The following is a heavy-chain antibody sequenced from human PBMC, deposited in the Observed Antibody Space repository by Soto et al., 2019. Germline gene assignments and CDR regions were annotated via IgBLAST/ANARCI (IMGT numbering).Heavy chain of an antibody. D-gene: IGHD1-1*01. J-gene: IGHJ6*03. V-gene: IGHV1-69*02. CDR2: IIPILGVV. CDR3: ARVTTNYYYYYMDV. Sequence: QVPLVQSGAEVKKPGSSVKVSCKASGGTFGSHTISWVRQAPGQGLEWMGRIIPILGVVKSAQKFQGRVTITADKSTRTAYMELTRLRSDDTAVYYCARVTTNYYYYYMDVWGKGTPVTVSS. CDR1: GGTFGSHT.